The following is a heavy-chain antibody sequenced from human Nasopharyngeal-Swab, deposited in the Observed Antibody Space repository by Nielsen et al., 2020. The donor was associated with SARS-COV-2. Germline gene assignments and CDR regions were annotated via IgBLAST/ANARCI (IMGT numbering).Heavy chain of an antibody. CDR2: IDPSDSYT. CDR3: ARHDYSNYNWFDP. Sequence: GGSLRLSCKGSGYSCTSYWISWVRQMPGKGLEWMGRIDPSDSYTNYSPPFQGHVTISADKSISTAYLQWSSLKASDTAMYYCARHDYSNYNWFDPWGQGTLVTVSS. D-gene: IGHD4-11*01. V-gene: IGHV5-10-1*01. J-gene: IGHJ5*02. CDR1: GYSCTSYW.